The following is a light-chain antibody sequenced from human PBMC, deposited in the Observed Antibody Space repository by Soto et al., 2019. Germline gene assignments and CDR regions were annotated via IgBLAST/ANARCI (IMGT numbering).Light chain of an antibody. Sequence: ECVLTQSPRTLSLSTGKRDTLSCRASQSVSDSSLAWYQQKVGRAPRVLIYGASSRATGIPDRFSGSGSGTDFTLTIGRLEPEDFAVYYCQQYGSSPLTFGGGTKVDIK. V-gene: IGKV3-20*01. CDR2: GAS. J-gene: IGKJ4*01. CDR3: QQYGSSPLT. CDR1: QSVSDSS.